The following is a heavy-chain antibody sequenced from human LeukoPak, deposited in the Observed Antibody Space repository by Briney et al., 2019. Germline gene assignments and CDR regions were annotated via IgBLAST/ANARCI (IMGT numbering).Heavy chain of an antibody. CDR2: INHSGST. J-gene: IGHJ4*02. CDR3: ARGEPSSSWWRGNFDY. V-gene: IGHV4-34*01. Sequence: SETLSLTCAVYGGSFSGYYWSWIRQPPGKGLEWIGEINHSGSTNYNPSLKSRVTISVDTSKNQFSLKLGSVTAADTAVYYCARGEPSSSWWRGNFDYWGQGTLVTVSS. CDR1: GGSFSGYY. D-gene: IGHD6-13*01.